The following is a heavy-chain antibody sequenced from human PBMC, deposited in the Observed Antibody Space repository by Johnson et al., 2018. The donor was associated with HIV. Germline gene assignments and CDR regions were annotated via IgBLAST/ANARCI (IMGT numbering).Heavy chain of an antibody. CDR1: GFTFSSYA. CDR2: ISYDGSNK. J-gene: IGHJ3*02. V-gene: IGHV3-30*04. CDR3: AKEGRDGTGSVCYSLAFDI. D-gene: IGHD2-8*02. Sequence: QVQLVESGGGVVQPGGSLRLSCAASGFTFSSYAMHWVRQAPGKGLEWVAVISYDGSNKYYADSVKGRFTISRDNSKNTLYLQMNSLRAEDTAVYYCAKEGRDGTGSVCYSLAFDIWGQGTMVTVAS.